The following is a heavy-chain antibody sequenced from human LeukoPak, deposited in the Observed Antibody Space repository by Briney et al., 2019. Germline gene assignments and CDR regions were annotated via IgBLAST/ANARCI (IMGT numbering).Heavy chain of an antibody. V-gene: IGHV5-51*01. D-gene: IGHD2-15*01. J-gene: IGHJ4*02. CDR2: IYPGDSDT. Sequence: GESLKISCKGSGYTFTNYWIGWVRQMPGKGLEWMGIIYPGDSDTRYSPSFLGQVTISADKSISTAYLQWSSLKASDTAVYYCATGRYCSGGTCSSSLDFWGQGTLVTVSS. CDR1: GYTFTNYW. CDR3: ATGRYCSGGTCSSSLDF.